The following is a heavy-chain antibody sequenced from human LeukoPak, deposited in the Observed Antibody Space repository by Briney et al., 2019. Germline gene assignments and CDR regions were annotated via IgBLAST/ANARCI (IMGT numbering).Heavy chain of an antibody. CDR2: ISSSGSTI. V-gene: IGHV3-11*04. D-gene: IGHD6-13*01. J-gene: IGHJ4*02. CDR1: GFTFSDYY. Sequence: GGSLRLSCAASGFTFSDYYMSWIRQAPGKGLEWVSYISSSGSTIYYADSVKGRFTISRDNAKNSLYLQMNSLRAEDTAVYYCARSRWSSSLLPFDYWGQGTLVTVSS. CDR3: ARSRWSSSLLPFDY.